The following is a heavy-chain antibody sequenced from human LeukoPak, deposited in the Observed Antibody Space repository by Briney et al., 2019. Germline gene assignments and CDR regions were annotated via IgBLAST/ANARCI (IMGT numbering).Heavy chain of an antibody. CDR2: IYYSGST. Sequence: SETLSLTCTVSGGSISSSSYYWGWIRQPPGKGLEWIGSIYYSGSTYYNPSLKSRVTISVDTSKNQFSLKLSSVTAADTAVYYCARGRQEVSMIVVVMTAVSYYLDVWGKGTTVTVS. J-gene: IGHJ6*03. D-gene: IGHD3-22*01. CDR1: GGSISSSSYY. CDR3: ARGRQEVSMIVVVMTAVSYYLDV. V-gene: IGHV4-39*07.